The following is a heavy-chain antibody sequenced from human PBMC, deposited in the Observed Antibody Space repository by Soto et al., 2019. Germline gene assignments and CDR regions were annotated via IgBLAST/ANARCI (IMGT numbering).Heavy chain of an antibody. J-gene: IGHJ5*02. CDR2: IIPIFGTA. CDR1: GGTFSSYA. V-gene: IGHV1-69*13. Sequence: SVKVSCKASGGTFSSYAISWVRQAPGQGLEWMGGIIPIFGTANYAQKFQGRVTITADESTSTAYMELSSLRSEDTAVYYCARDRCSGGSCPAGGFDPWGQGTLVTVSS. D-gene: IGHD2-15*01. CDR3: ARDRCSGGSCPAGGFDP.